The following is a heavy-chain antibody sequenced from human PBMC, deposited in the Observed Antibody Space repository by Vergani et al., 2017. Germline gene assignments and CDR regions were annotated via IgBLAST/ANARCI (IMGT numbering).Heavy chain of an antibody. Sequence: QVQLQESGPGLVKPPGTLSLPCAVSGDSISSNHRWTWVRQPPGKGLEWIGEICHTEDTKYSPSLKSRVTVSVDESRNLFSLRLNSVTAADTAVYYCATIGYRRWGYYFDYWGQGILVTVSS. CDR2: ICHTEDT. CDR1: GDSISSNHR. CDR3: ATIGYRRWGYYFDY. D-gene: IGHD2-2*02. J-gene: IGHJ4*02. V-gene: IGHV4-4*03.